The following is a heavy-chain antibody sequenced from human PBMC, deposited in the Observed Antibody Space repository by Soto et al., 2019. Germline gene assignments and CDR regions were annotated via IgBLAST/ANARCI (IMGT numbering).Heavy chain of an antibody. CDR1: GLTFSDYW. CDR2: IRQDESKK. CDR3: TNDKFSGSYYVRGLTYYFEY. J-gene: IGHJ4*02. D-gene: IGHD1-26*01. V-gene: IGHV3-7*03. Sequence: EVQLVESGGGLVQPGGSLRLSCAVSGLTFSDYWMSWVRQAPGKGLEWVANIRQDESKKNYADSVKGRFTISRDNAKSSVYLQMNSLRAEDTAVYYCTNDKFSGSYYVRGLTYYFEYWGQGTLVTVSS.